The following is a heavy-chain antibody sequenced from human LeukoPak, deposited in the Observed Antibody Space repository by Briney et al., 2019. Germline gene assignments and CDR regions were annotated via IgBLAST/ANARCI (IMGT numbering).Heavy chain of an antibody. J-gene: IGHJ4*02. CDR3: ARDHRYAFDN. CDR1: GFTFSDYS. D-gene: IGHD5-12*01. Sequence: GGSLRLSCAASGFTFSDYSMNWVRQAPGKGLEWISYVGISSGNTKYADSVKGRFTVSGDSAKNSVFLQMNSLRVEDTAVYYCARDHRYAFDNWGQGTLVTVSS. CDR2: VGISSGNT. V-gene: IGHV3-48*04.